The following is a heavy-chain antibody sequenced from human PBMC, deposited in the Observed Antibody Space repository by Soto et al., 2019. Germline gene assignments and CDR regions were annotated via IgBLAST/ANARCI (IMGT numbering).Heavy chain of an antibody. CDR1: VSTPSSNT. D-gene: IGHD3-9*01. Sequence: PGGSLRLCGAAAVSTPSSNTMYWVRHATGKWLKWVAFITSGSDYIYYADSVKGRFTISRDDANNSLFLQMSSLRAEHTAVYYFTREHVVSLFREAESTEFDTLSQGPLLPISA. J-gene: IGHJ5*02. V-gene: IGHV3-21*01. CDR3: TREHVVSLFREAESTEFDT. CDR2: ITSGSDYI.